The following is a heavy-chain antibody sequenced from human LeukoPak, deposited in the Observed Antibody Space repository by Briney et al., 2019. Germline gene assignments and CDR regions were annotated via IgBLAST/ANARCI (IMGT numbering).Heavy chain of an antibody. V-gene: IGHV1-69*13. D-gene: IGHD2-2*01. CDR1: GGTFSSYA. CDR2: IIPIFGTA. CDR3: ASWRGVVPAAMGSDWFDP. Sequence: ASVKVSCKASGGTFSSYAISWVRQAPGQGLEWMGGIIPIFGTANYAQKFQGRVTITADESTSTAYIELSSLRSEDTAVYYCASWRGVVPAAMGSDWFDPRGQGTLVTVSS. J-gene: IGHJ5*02.